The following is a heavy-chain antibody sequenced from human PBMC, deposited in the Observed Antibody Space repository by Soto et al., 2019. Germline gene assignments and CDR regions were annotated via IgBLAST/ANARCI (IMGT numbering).Heavy chain of an antibody. D-gene: IGHD4-17*01. J-gene: IGHJ4*02. V-gene: IGHV3-23*01. CDR3: AKGHVYGPQDHLDC. Sequence: EMQLLESGGAWVQPGGSLRLSCAASEFTFSTYAMRLVRQAPGWGLEWVSLVTGGGGATYYADSVKGRLTISRDNSKSTLYLKMNSMRTEDTALNYCAKGHVYGPQDHLDCWGQGTLVTVSS. CDR1: EFTFSTYA. CDR2: VTGGGGAT.